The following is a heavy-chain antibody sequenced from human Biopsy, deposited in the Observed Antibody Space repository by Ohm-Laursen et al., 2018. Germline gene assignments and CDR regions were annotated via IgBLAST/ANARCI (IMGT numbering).Heavy chain of an antibody. CDR1: TGTFNSYG. CDR3: AREAIGYQLPCDD. CDR2: IIPILRTT. D-gene: IGHD2-2*01. J-gene: IGHJ4*02. V-gene: IGHV1-69*11. Sequence: GASVKVSCKAPTGTFNSYGIIWVRQAPGQGLEWMGRIIPILRTTAYAQTFLGRVTITANSPTSTVDMELTSLTSDDMAVYFCAREAIGYQLPCDDWGQGTLVTVSS.